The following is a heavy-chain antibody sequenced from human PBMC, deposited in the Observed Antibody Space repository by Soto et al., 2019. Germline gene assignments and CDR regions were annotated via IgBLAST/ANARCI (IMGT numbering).Heavy chain of an antibody. Sequence: EVQLVESGGGLVQPGGSLRLSCAASGFTFSSYWMSWVRQAPGKGLEWVANIKQDGSEKYYVDSVKGRFTISRDNAKNSLYLQMNSLRADDTAVYYCAVRGDSGWFDPWGQGTLVTVSS. V-gene: IGHV3-7*01. CDR3: AVRGDSGWFDP. J-gene: IGHJ5*02. CDR2: IKQDGSEK. CDR1: GFTFSSYW. D-gene: IGHD2-21*02.